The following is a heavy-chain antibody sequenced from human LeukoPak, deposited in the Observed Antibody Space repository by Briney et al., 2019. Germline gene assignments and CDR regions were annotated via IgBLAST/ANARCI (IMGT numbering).Heavy chain of an antibody. CDR3: ARVTMVRGPFDY. D-gene: IGHD3-10*01. Sequence: SETLSPTCAVSGYSISSGYYWGWIRQPPGKGLEWIGCIYHSGSTYYNPSLKSRVTISVDTSKNQFSLKLSSVTAADTAVYYCARVTMVRGPFDYWGQGTLVTVSS. CDR1: GYSISSGYY. J-gene: IGHJ4*02. V-gene: IGHV4-38-2*01. CDR2: IYHSGST.